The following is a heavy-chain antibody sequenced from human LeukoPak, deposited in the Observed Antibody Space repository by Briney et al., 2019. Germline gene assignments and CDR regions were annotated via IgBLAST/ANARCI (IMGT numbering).Heavy chain of an antibody. Sequence: PGGSLRLSCAASGFTFSSYAMSWVRQAPGKGLEWVSAISGSGDSTYYADSVKGRFTISRDNSKNTLYLQMNSLRAEDTAVYYCAKGYYYDSSGYYPLDYWGQGTLVTVSS. D-gene: IGHD3-22*01. CDR3: AKGYYYDSSGYYPLDY. CDR1: GFTFSSYA. J-gene: IGHJ4*02. CDR2: ISGSGDST. V-gene: IGHV3-23*01.